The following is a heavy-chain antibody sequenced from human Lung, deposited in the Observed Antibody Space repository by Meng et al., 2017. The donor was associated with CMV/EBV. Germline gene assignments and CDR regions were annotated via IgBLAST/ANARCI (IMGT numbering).Heavy chain of an antibody. Sequence: QVQLVQSGPEFKQPGASVKGSCTPSGYTFTSYAINWVRQAPGQGPDWMGWIDPNTGNPTYDQGFTGRFVFSLDTSVSTAYLQINSLRADDTAVYYCARDSPLDGYSLLDYWGQGTLVTVSS. J-gene: IGHJ4*02. CDR2: IDPNTGNP. V-gene: IGHV7-4-1*02. D-gene: IGHD5-24*01. CDR3: ARDSPLDGYSLLDY. CDR1: GYTFTSYA.